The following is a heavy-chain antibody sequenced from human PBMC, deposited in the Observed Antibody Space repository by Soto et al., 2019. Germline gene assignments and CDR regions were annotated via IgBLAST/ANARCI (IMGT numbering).Heavy chain of an antibody. J-gene: IGHJ4*02. D-gene: IGHD3-3*01. CDR2: ISAYNGNT. CDR3: ARDRGNTIFAVVTYFDY. V-gene: IGHV1-18*01. Sequence: ASVKVSCKAAGYTFTSYGISWVRQAPGQGLEWMGWISAYNGNTNYAQKLQGRVTMTTDTSTSTAYMELRSLRSDDTAVYYCARDRGNTIFAVVTYFDYWGQGTLVTVSS. CDR1: GYTFTSYG.